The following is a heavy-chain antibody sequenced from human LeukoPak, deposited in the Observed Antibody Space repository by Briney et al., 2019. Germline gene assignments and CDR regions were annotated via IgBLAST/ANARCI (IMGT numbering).Heavy chain of an antibody. CDR3: ARLISAGGFDY. CDR1: GFSFSSYE. Sequence: GSLRLSCAASGFSFSSYEMNWVRQPPGKGLEWIAEIYHGGNTNYNPSLKSRVTISVDKSKNQFSLKLSSVTAADTAVYYCARLISAGGFDYWGQGTLVTVSS. V-gene: IGHV4-4*02. J-gene: IGHJ4*02. D-gene: IGHD2-8*02. CDR2: IYHGGNT.